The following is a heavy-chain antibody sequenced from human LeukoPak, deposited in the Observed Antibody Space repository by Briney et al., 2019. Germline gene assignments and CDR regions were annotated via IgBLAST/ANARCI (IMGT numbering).Heavy chain of an antibody. Sequence: GASVKVSCKASGYTFTSYAMHWVRQAPGQRLEWMGWINAGNGNTKYSQKFQGRVTITRDTSASTAYMELSSLRSEDTAVYYCARSVYYDSSGRYGRDVWGQGTTVTVSS. V-gene: IGHV1-3*01. CDR2: INAGNGNT. CDR1: GYTFTSYA. J-gene: IGHJ6*02. CDR3: ARSVYYDSSGRYGRDV. D-gene: IGHD3-22*01.